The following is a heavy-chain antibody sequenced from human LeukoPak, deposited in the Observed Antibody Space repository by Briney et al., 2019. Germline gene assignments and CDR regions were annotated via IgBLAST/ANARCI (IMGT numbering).Heavy chain of an antibody. D-gene: IGHD6-6*01. CDR3: ARDLVFSGESSEGIAALAY. CDR2: SSSSTTYI. V-gene: IGHV3-21*01. Sequence: GGSLRLSCAASGFTLSYYSMNWVRQAPGKGLGWVSSSSSSTTYIYYADSVKGRFTISRDNAKNSMYLQMNSMRAQDTAVYYCARDLVFSGESSEGIAALAYWGQGTLVTVSS. J-gene: IGHJ4*02. CDR1: GFTLSYYS.